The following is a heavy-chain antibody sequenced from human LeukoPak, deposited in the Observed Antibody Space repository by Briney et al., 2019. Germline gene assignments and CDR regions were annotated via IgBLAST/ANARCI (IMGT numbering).Heavy chain of an antibody. V-gene: IGHV1-46*01. Sequence: ASVKVSCKASGYTFTSYYMHWVRQAPAQGLEWMGIINPSGCSTSYAQKFQGRVTITRDTSTSTVSMELSSLSSEDTAVYYCARPLEYSSSHDAFDIWGQGTMVTVSS. D-gene: IGHD6-6*01. J-gene: IGHJ3*02. CDR3: ARPLEYSSSHDAFDI. CDR1: GYTFTSYY. CDR2: INPSGCST.